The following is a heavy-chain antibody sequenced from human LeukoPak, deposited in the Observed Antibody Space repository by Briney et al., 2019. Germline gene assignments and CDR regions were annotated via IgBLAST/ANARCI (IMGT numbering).Heavy chain of an antibody. J-gene: IGHJ4*02. CDR3: AREGDSSGYSHFDY. Sequence: GGSLRLSCVASGFTFSTYSMKWVRQAPGKGLEWVSYISDSSSTTYYADSVKGRFTISRDNAKNSLYLQMNSLRAEDTAVYYCAREGDSSGYSHFDYWGQGTLVTVSS. D-gene: IGHD3-22*01. V-gene: IGHV3-48*04. CDR1: GFTFSTYS. CDR2: ISDSSSTT.